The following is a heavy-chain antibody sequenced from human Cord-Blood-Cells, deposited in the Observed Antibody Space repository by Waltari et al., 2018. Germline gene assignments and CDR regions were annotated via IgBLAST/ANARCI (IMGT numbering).Heavy chain of an antibody. D-gene: IGHD6-6*01. V-gene: IGHV1-69*01. CDR3: ARGSVGFEYSSSSFDY. CDR2: IIPIFGTA. J-gene: IGHJ4*02. Sequence: QVQLVQSGAEVKKPGSTVQVSCQASGGTFSSYAISWVRQATGNGREWMGWIIPIFGTANYAQKFQGRVTITADESTSTAYMELSSLRSEDTAVYYCARGSVGFEYSSSSFDYWGQGTLVTVSS. CDR1: GGTFSSYA.